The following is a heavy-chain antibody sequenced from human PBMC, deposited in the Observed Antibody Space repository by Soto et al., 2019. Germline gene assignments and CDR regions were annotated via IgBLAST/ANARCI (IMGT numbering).Heavy chain of an antibody. CDR3: ARGQSAVAGTDYHYGMDV. V-gene: IGHV1-69*12. J-gene: IGHJ6*02. D-gene: IGHD6-19*01. Sequence: QVQLVQSGAEVKKPGSSVKVSCKASGGTFSSYAISWVRQAPGQGLEWMGGIIPIFGTANYAQKFQGRVTITAYESTSTAYMELSSLRSEDTAVYYCARGQSAVAGTDYHYGMDVWGQGTTVTVSS. CDR2: IIPIFGTA. CDR1: GGTFSSYA.